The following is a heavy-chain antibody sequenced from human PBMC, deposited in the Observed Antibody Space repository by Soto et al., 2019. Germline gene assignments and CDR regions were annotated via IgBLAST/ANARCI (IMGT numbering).Heavy chain of an antibody. D-gene: IGHD3-22*01. Sequence: GASVKVSCKASGGTFSSYAISWVRQAPGQGLEWMGGIIPIFGTANYAQKFQGRVTITADESTSTAYMELSSLRSEDTAVYYCARDKNPTYYYDSSGYYWFDPWGQGTLVTVSS. J-gene: IGHJ5*02. CDR1: GGTFSSYA. V-gene: IGHV1-69*13. CDR2: IIPIFGTA. CDR3: ARDKNPTYYYDSSGYYWFDP.